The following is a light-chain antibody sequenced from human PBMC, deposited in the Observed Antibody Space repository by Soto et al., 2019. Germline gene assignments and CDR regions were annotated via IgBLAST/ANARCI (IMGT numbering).Light chain of an antibody. CDR3: CSYAGSSTPVV. Sequence: QSALTQPASVSGSPGQSITISCTGTSSDVGSYNLVSWYQQHTGKAPKLMIYEVSKRPSGVSNRFSGSKSGNTASLTISGRQAEDEADYYCCSYAGSSTPVVFGGGTKLTVL. J-gene: IGLJ2*01. V-gene: IGLV2-23*02. CDR1: SSDVGSYNL. CDR2: EVS.